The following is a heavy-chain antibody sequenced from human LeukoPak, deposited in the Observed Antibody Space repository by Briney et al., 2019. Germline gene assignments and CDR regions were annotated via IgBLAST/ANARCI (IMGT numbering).Heavy chain of an antibody. CDR1: GFTFSSYS. J-gene: IGHJ3*02. Sequence: GGSLRLSCAASGFTFSSYSMNWVRQAPGKGLEWVSSISSSSSYIYYADSVKGRFTISRDNAKNSQYLQMNSLRAEDTAVYYCARSSGWRPDAFDIWGQGTMVTVSS. CDR2: ISSSSSYI. CDR3: ARSSGWRPDAFDI. V-gene: IGHV3-21*01. D-gene: IGHD6-19*01.